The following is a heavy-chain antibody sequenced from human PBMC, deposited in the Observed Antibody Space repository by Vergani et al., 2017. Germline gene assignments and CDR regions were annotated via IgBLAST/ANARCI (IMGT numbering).Heavy chain of an antibody. J-gene: IGHJ6*02. CDR3: ARAGIEGGYCGAYYYYYGMDV. Sequence: VQLQESGQGLVKPSETLSLTSTVSGGSISSHYWSWIRQPPGKGLEWIGYIYYSGSTNTNPTLKSRVTISVDTSKTQFALKLSPVTAADTAVYHCARAGIEGGYCGAYYYYYGMDVWGQGTTVTVSS. V-gene: IGHV4-59*11. CDR1: GGSISSHY. CDR2: IYYSGST. D-gene: IGHD5-18*01.